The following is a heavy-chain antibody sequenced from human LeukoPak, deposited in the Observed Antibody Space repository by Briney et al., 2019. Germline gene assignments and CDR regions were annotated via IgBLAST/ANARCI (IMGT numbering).Heavy chain of an antibody. CDR2: IGGSGDSI. D-gene: IGHD1-7*01. CDR1: GLTFSDYT. CDR3: ARDRNWNYDY. J-gene: IGHJ4*02. Sequence: PGGSLRLSCAASGLTFSDYTMDWVRQAPGKGLEWVSSIGGSGDSIYYADSVKGRFTISRDNAKNSLDLQMNSLRAEDTAVYYCARDRNWNYDYWGQGTLVTVSS. V-gene: IGHV3-21*01.